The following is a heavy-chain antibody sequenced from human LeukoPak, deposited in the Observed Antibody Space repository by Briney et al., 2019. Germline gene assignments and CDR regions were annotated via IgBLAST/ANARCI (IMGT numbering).Heavy chain of an antibody. V-gene: IGHV4-31*03. CDR1: GGSISSGGYY. Sequence: SQTLSLTCTVSGGSISSGGYYWSWIRQHPGKGLEWIGYIYYSGSTYYNPSLKSRVTISVDTSKNQFSLKLSSVTAADTAVYYCARDRGYGSYYYGMDVWGQGTTVTVSS. J-gene: IGHJ6*02. CDR3: ARDRGYGSYYYGMDV. CDR2: IYYSGST. D-gene: IGHD5-12*01.